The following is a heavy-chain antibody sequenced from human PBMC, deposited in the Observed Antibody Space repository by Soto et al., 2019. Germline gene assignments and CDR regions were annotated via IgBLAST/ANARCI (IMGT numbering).Heavy chain of an antibody. D-gene: IGHD2-2*01. V-gene: IGHV1-8*01. CDR1: GYTFTSYD. J-gene: IGHJ6*02. CDR2: MNPNSGNT. Sequence: GASVKVSCKASGYTFTSYDINWVRQATGQGLEWMGWMNPNSGNTGYAQKFQGRVTITADESTSTAYMELSSLRSEDTAVYYCARAEENCSSTSCYGHYYYYYGMDVWGQGTTVTVSS. CDR3: ARAEENCSSTSCYGHYYYYYGMDV.